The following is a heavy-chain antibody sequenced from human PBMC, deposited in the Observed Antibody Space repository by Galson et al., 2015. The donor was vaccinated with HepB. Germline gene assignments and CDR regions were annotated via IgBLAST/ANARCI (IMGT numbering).Heavy chain of an antibody. V-gene: IGHV3-23*01. Sequence: SLRLSCAASGFTFSNYAMGWVRQAPGKGLEWVSGISATGGTTYYPDSVRGRFTISRDNSKNTLYLQMHSLRAEDTAVYYCAKTRSPWESFILDTNSHWGQGTLVTVSS. CDR1: GFTFSNYA. J-gene: IGHJ4*02. CDR2: ISATGGTT. D-gene: IGHD3-16*01. CDR3: AKTRSPWESFILDTNSH.